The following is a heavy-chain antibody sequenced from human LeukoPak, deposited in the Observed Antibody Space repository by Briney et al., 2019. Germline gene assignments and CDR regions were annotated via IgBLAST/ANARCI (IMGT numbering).Heavy chain of an antibody. J-gene: IGHJ4*02. CDR2: ISDDESNK. CDR3: ARDQGHDGTRKYYFDY. CDR1: GFIFSSYA. V-gene: IGHV3-30-3*01. Sequence: PGGSLRLSCIASGFIFSSYAMHWVRQAPGKGLEWVAVISDDESNKFYADSVKGRFTISRDNSKNTLYLQMNSLRAEDTAVFYCARDQGHDGTRKYYFDYWGQGTLVTVSS. D-gene: IGHD1-26*01.